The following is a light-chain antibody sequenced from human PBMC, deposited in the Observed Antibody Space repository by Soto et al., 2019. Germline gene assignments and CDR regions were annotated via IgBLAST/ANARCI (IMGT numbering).Light chain of an antibody. CDR1: ISNVGNNY. CDR3: AACDDTLSGDWV. V-gene: IGLV1-47*01. Sequence: QSVLSQPPSASGTPGQRVTISCSGSISNVGNNYVYWYQQLPGTAPKLLIYRDNQRPSGVPDRCSASKSGTSAYLAISGLRSEDEAVYYCAACDDTLSGDWVFGGGTKVTVL. J-gene: IGLJ3*02. CDR2: RDN.